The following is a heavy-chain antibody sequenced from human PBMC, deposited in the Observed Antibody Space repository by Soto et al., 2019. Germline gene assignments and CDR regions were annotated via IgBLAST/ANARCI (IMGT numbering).Heavy chain of an antibody. V-gene: IGHV1-69*13. D-gene: IGHD5-18*01. CDR3: ASTDTAMAPGYYYGMDV. CDR1: GGTFSSYA. Sequence: SVKVSCKASGGTFSSYAISWVRQAPGQGLEWMGGIIPIFGTANYAQRFQGRVTITADESTSTAYMELSSLRSEDTAVYYCASTDTAMAPGYYYGMDVWGQGTTVTVSS. J-gene: IGHJ6*02. CDR2: IIPIFGTA.